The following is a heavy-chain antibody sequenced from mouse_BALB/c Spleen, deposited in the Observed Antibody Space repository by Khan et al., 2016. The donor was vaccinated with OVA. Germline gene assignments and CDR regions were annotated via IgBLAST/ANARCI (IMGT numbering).Heavy chain of an antibody. CDR2: IDHFNTGT. CDR3: ARGTFDY. CDR1: GYSFTTYY. J-gene: IGHJ3*01. V-gene: IGHV1S135*01. Sequence: VQLKQSGPELMKPGASVNISCKASGYSFTTYYIHWVKQSRGKSLEWIGYIDHFNTGTDYNQKFKGQATLTVDKSSNTAYMHLSSPTSEDSAVYYCARGTFDYWGQWTLVTVSA. D-gene: IGHD3-3*01.